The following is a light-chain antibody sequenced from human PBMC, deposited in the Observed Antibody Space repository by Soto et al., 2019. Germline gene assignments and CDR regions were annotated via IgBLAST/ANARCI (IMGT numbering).Light chain of an antibody. V-gene: IGKV1-9*01. Sequence: DIQLTQYPSFLAASVGDRVTITCRASQGIASFLAWYQQKPGKAPKLLIYSATTLQTGVSSRFSGSRSGPEFTLTISSLQPEDFATYYCQQLNSYPYTFAQGTKLEIK. J-gene: IGKJ2*01. CDR1: QGIASF. CDR3: QQLNSYPYT. CDR2: SAT.